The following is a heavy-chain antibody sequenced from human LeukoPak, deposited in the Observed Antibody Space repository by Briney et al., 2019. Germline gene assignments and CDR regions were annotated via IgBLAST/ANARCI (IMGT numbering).Heavy chain of an antibody. CDR1: GGTFSSYA. CDR3: ANIADFDY. V-gene: IGHV1-69*04. CDR2: IIPILGIA. D-gene: IGHD6-13*01. J-gene: IGHJ4*02. Sequence: GASVKVSCKASGGTFSSYAISWVRQAPGQGLEWMGRIIPILGIANYARKFQGRVTITADKSTSTAYMELSSLRSEDTAVYYCANIADFDYWGQGTLVTVSS.